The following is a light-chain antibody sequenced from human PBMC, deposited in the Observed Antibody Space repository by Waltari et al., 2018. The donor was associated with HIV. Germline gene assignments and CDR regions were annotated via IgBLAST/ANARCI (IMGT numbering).Light chain of an antibody. Sequence: DIQMTQSPSSLSASVGDRVTITCRASQSMNNYLSWYQQKPGKAPTVLIYTTSTLQSGVPSRFSGSGSGTDFSLTISSLQPEDFGTYYCQQAYRTPLTFGGGTKVEIK. V-gene: IGKV1-39*01. CDR2: TTS. CDR1: QSMNNY. J-gene: IGKJ4*01. CDR3: QQAYRTPLT.